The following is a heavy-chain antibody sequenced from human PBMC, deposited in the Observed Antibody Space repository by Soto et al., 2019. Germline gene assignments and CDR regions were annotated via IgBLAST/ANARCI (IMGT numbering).Heavy chain of an antibody. D-gene: IGHD3-3*01. CDR3: ARAGVTIFGEVVDYSGMDV. Sequence: GGSLRLSCEASGFTFSSYEMNWVRQAPGKGLEWVSSISTRGNTKYYADSVKGRFTISRDDAKNSLYLQMNSLRVEDAGVYYCARAGVTIFGEVVDYSGMDVWGQGTTVTVSS. J-gene: IGHJ6*02. CDR1: GFTFSSYE. CDR2: ISTRGNTK. V-gene: IGHV3-48*03.